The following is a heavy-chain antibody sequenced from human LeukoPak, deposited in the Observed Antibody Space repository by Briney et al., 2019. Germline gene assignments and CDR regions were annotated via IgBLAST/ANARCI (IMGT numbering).Heavy chain of an antibody. J-gene: IGHJ4*02. CDR3: ARIPDARNYYDSSGYYYFDY. CDR2: IDWDDDK. Sequence: SGPALVKPTQTLTLTCTFSGFSLSTSGMCVSWIRQPPEKALEWLARIDWDDDKYYSTSLKTRLTISKDTSKNQVVLTMTNMDPVDTATYYCARIPDARNYYDSSGYYYFDYWGQGTLVTVSS. CDR1: GFSLSTSGMC. V-gene: IGHV2-70*11. D-gene: IGHD3-22*01.